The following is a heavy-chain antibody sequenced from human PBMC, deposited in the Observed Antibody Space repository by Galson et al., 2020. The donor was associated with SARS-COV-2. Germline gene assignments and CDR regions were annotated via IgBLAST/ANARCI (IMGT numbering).Heavy chain of an antibody. V-gene: IGHV3-23*01. CDR3: AKAGATNDYGDNFDY. CDR1: GFTFSSYA. D-gene: IGHD4-17*01. Sequence: GESLKISCAASGFTFSSYAMSWVRQAPGKGLEWVSAISGSGGSTYYADSVNGRFTISRDNSKNTLYLQMNSLRAEDTAVYYCAKAGATNDYGDNFDYWGQGTLVTVSS. J-gene: IGHJ4*02. CDR2: ISGSGGST.